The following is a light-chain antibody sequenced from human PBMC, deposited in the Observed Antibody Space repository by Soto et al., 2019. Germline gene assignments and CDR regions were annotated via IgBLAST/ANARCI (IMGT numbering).Light chain of an antibody. CDR3: QQRSNWRT. CDR2: DAS. CDR1: QSVSSY. J-gene: IGKJ5*01. Sequence: EIVLTQSPATLSLSPGERATLSCRASQSVSSYLAWYQQKPGQAPRLLIYDASNRATGIPARFSGSGSGTDFTLTISSLEPEDFAVYYCQQRSNWRTFGQGTRLE. V-gene: IGKV3-11*01.